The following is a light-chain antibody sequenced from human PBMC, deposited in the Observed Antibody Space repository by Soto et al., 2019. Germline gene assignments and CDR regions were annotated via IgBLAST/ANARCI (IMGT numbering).Light chain of an antibody. V-gene: IGKV3-15*01. CDR2: GAS. J-gene: IGKJ1*01. CDR1: QSFSSN. CDR3: QQYNNWPRT. Sequence: EIVVTQSPATLSVSPGERATLSCRASQSFSSNLAWYQQKPGQAPRLLIYGASTRATGIPARFSGSGSGTEFTLTISSLQSEDFAVYYCQQYNNWPRTFGQGTKVDI.